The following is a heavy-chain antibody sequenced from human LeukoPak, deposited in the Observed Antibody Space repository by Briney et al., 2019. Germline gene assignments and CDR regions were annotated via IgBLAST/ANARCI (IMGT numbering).Heavy chain of an antibody. D-gene: IGHD3-16*02. J-gene: IGHJ4*02. CDR3: ARVVRLGELSL. CDR1: GGTFSSYA. Sequence: ASVKVSCKASGGTFSSYAISWVRQAPGQGLEWMGGIIPIFGTANYAQKFQGRVTITAGESTSTAYMELRSLRSDDTAVYYCARVVRLGELSLWGQGTLVTVSS. V-gene: IGHV1-69*13. CDR2: IIPIFGTA.